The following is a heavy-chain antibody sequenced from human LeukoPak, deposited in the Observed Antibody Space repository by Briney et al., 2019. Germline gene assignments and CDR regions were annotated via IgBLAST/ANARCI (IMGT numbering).Heavy chain of an antibody. CDR2: IRYDGSNK. V-gene: IGHV3-30*02. J-gene: IGHJ4*02. CDR3: AKDGASQLYPYYFDY. D-gene: IGHD1-26*01. CDR1: GFTFSRFG. Sequence: GGSLRLSCAASGFTFSRFGMHWVRQAPGKGLEWVAFIRYDGSNKYYADSVKGRFTISRDNSKNTLYLQMNSLRAEDTAVYYCAKDGASQLYPYYFDYWGQGTLVTVSS.